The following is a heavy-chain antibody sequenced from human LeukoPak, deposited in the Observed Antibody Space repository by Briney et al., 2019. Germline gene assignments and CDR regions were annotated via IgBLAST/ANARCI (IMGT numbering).Heavy chain of an antibody. V-gene: IGHV3-30*04. CDR3: AKMGTVTTQGTHLDY. D-gene: IGHD4-17*01. Sequence: GGSLRLSCAASGFTFSSYAMHWVRQAPGKGLEWVAVISYDGSNKYYADSVKGRFTISRDNSKNTLYLQMNSLRAEDTAVYYCAKMGTVTTQGTHLDYWGQGTLVTVSS. CDR1: GFTFSSYA. CDR2: ISYDGSNK. J-gene: IGHJ4*02.